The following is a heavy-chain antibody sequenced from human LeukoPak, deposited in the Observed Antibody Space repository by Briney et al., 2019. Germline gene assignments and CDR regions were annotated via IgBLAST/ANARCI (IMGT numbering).Heavy chain of an antibody. CDR3: ARGLATIPFDH. V-gene: IGHV3-11*04. J-gene: IGHJ4*02. D-gene: IGHD5-24*01. CDR1: GFTFSDYY. CDR2: ISSSGSTI. Sequence: GGSLRLSCAASGFTFSDYYMTWIRQAPGKGLEWVSYISSSGSTIYYTDSVKGRFTISRDNAKNSLYLQMNSLRAEDTAVFYCARGLATIPFDHWGQGTLVTVSS.